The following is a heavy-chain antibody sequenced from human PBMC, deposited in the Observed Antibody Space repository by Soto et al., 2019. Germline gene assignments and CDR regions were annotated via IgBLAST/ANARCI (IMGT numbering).Heavy chain of an antibody. CDR1: GYTFTTYY. D-gene: IGHD2-8*01. Sequence: QVQLVQSGTEVKEPGASVSLSCKASGYTFTTYYIHWVRQAPGQGIEWMGMINPSGGSTTYAQNFQGRVTMTRDTSTSTVYMDLNSLRSDDTAVYYCARATSAGNGRRVDVWGQGTTVTVSS. CDR3: ARATSAGNGRRVDV. J-gene: IGHJ6*02. CDR2: INPSGGST. V-gene: IGHV1-46*01.